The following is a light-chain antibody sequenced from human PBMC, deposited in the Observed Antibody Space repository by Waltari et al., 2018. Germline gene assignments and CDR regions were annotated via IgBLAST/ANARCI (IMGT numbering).Light chain of an antibody. J-gene: IGLJ3*02. CDR2: EGF. CDR1: SSDVGSYAY. V-gene: IGLV2-8*01. CDR3: FSYAGSNTGV. Sequence: QSALTQPPSASGSPGQSVTISCTGASSDVGSYAYVSWYQQHPGKAPKLMIFEGFQRPSGVPDRFSGSRSGNTASLTISGLQAEDEADYYCFSYAGSNTGVFGGGTKLTVL.